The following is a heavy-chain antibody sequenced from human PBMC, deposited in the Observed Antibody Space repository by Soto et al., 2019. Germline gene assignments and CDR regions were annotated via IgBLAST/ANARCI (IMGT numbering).Heavy chain of an antibody. CDR3: AKVIVVRSSSPPHMPGMDV. D-gene: IGHD2-2*01. CDR1: GFTFSSYA. J-gene: IGHJ6*02. V-gene: IGHV3-23*01. Sequence: GGSLRLSCAASGFTFSSYAMSWVSQAPGKGLEWVSAISGSGGSTYYADSVKGRFTISRDNSKNTLYLQMNSLRAEDTAVYYCAKVIVVRSSSPPHMPGMDVWGQGTTVTVSS. CDR2: ISGSGGST.